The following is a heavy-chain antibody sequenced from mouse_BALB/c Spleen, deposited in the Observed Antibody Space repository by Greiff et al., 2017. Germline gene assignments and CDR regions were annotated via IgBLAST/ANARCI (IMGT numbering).Heavy chain of an antibody. J-gene: IGHJ3*01. CDR1: GFTFSSFG. Sequence: EVMLVESGGGLVQPGGSRKLSCAASGFTFSSFGMHWVRQAPEKGLEWVAYISSGSSTIYYADTVKGRFTISRDNPKNTLFLQMTSLRSEDTAMYYCARGHYDYDGVFAYWGQGTLVTVSA. CDR3: ARGHYDYDGVFAY. D-gene: IGHD2-4*01. V-gene: IGHV5-17*02. CDR2: ISSGSSTI.